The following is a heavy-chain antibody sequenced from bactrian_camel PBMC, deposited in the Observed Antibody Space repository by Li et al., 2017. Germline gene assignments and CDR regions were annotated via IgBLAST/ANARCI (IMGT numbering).Heavy chain of an antibody. Sequence: HVQLVESGGGSVQVGGSLRLSCVASGDTISRYCMGWFRQIPDKEREAVATIDSDGNIHYADSVKGRFTISKDNAKNTLYLEMNSLKPEDTAMYYCAADRTGGSCYTAQWDFGYWGQGTQVTVS. CDR3: AADRTGGSCYTAQWDFGY. CDR1: GDTISRYC. J-gene: IGHJ6*01. D-gene: IGHD2*01. CDR2: IDSDGNI. V-gene: IGHV3S53*01.